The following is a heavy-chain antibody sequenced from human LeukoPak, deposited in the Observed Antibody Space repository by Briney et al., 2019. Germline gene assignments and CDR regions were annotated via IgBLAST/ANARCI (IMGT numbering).Heavy chain of an antibody. CDR1: GFTFSDSA. Sequence: SVKVSCKASGFTFSDSAMQWVRQARGQRLEWIGGIVVGSGNTNYAQKLQERVTITRDMSTSTAYMELSSLRSEDTAVYYCAADLYYDSSGYYRGPPFDPWGQGTLVTVSS. CDR2: IVVGSGNT. J-gene: IGHJ5*02. CDR3: AADLYYDSSGYYRGPPFDP. V-gene: IGHV1-58*02. D-gene: IGHD3-22*01.